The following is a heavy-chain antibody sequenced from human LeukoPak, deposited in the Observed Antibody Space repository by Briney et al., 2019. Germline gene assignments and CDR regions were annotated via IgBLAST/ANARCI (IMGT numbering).Heavy chain of an antibody. CDR3: ATGEIAAAEYFQH. CDR1: GGSISSYY. D-gene: IGHD6-13*01. V-gene: IGHV4-59*01. CDR2: IYYSGST. J-gene: IGHJ1*01. Sequence: TSETLCLTCTVSGGSISSYYWSWIRQPPGKGLEWIGYIYYSGSTNYNPSLKSRVTISVDTSKNQFSLKLSSVTAADTAVYYCATGEIAAAEYFQHWGQGTLVTVSS.